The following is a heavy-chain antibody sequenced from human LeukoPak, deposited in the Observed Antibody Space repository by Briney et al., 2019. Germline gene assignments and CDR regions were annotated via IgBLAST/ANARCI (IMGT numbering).Heavy chain of an antibody. CDR1: GASISSINW. D-gene: IGHD2-15*01. J-gene: IGHJ4*02. CDR3: ARVVKEYCHGGSCYFDY. CDR2: IYHSGST. V-gene: IGHV4-4*02. Sequence: ASGTLSLTCDVSGASISSINWWTWVRQPPGKGLEWIGEIYHSGSTNYNPSLRSRAIISVDKSKSQFSLKLNSVAAADTAVYYCARVVKEYCHGGSCYFDYWGQGTLVIVSS.